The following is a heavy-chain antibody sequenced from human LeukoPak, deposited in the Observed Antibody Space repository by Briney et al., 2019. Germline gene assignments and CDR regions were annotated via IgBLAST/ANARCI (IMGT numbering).Heavy chain of an antibody. CDR2: IYHSGST. D-gene: IGHD2-15*01. CDR1: GYSISSGYY. Sequence: ASETLSLTCAVSGYSISSGYYWGWIRQPPGKGLEWIGSIYHSGSTYYNPSLKSRVTISVDTSKNQFSLKLSSVTAADTAVYYCAGGSRNCSGGSCYSWYYWGQGTLVTVSS. CDR3: AGGSRNCSGGSCYSWYY. J-gene: IGHJ4*02. V-gene: IGHV4-38-2*01.